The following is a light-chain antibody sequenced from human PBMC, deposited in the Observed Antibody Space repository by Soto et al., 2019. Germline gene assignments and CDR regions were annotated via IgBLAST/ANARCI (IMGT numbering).Light chain of an antibody. CDR3: QQYDSSPRT. Sequence: EIVLTQSPGTLSLSPGERATLSCRASQSVSSSYLAWYQQKPGQAPRLLIYGASSRATGIPDRFSGSVSGTDFTLTISGLEPEDFAVYYCQQYDSSPRTFGQGTKVDIK. V-gene: IGKV3-20*01. J-gene: IGKJ1*01. CDR2: GAS. CDR1: QSVSSSY.